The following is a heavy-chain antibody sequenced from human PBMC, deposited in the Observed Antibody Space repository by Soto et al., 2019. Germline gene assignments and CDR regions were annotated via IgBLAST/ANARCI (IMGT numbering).Heavy chain of an antibody. V-gene: IGHV3-9*01. Sequence: EVQLVESGGGLVQPGRSLRLSCAASGFTFDDYAMHWVRQAPGKGLEWVSGISWNSGSIGYADSVKGRFTISRDNAKKSLYLQMNSLRAEDTALYYCAKDSLSSSSPFYYYMDVWGKGTTVTVSS. CDR3: AKDSLSSSSPFYYYMDV. J-gene: IGHJ6*03. D-gene: IGHD6-6*01. CDR1: GFTFDDYA. CDR2: ISWNSGSI.